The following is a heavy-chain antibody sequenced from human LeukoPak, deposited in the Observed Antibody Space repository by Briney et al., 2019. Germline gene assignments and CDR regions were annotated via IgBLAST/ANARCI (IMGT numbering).Heavy chain of an antibody. V-gene: IGHV1-18*01. CDR3: ARGAYGDK. Sequence: ASVKVSCEASGYTLTSCGINWMRQAPGQGLEWMGWISTQSGNTNYAQKVQGRLTLTTDRSTNTAYMELRSLRSDDTAVYYCARGAYGDKWGQGTMVTVSS. CDR2: ISTQSGNT. D-gene: IGHD4-17*01. CDR1: GYTLTSCG. J-gene: IGHJ4*02.